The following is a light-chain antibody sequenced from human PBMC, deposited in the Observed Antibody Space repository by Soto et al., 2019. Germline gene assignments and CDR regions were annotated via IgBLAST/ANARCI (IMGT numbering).Light chain of an antibody. CDR1: QSVSSN. Sequence: DIVLTQSPGTLSLSPGERATLYCRASQSVSSNHLAWYQQKPGQAPRLLVYGASNRATGIPDRFSGSGSGTDFTLTISSLEPEDFAVYYCQQRSNWPRITFGQGTRLEIK. CDR2: GAS. V-gene: IGKV3-11*01. J-gene: IGKJ5*01. CDR3: QQRSNWPRIT.